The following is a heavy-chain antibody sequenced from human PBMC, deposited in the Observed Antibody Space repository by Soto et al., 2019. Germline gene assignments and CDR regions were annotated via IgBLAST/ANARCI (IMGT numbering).Heavy chain of an antibody. D-gene: IGHD1-7*01. CDR3: AKNQERELPRVIDF. Sequence: GGSLRLSCATSGLTFSNYAMSWVRQAPGGGLEWVSSMSGSSSATYYADSVRGRFTISRDRSKNTLYLQMSSLRAEDTALYYCAKNQERELPRVIDFWGQGTLVTVS. V-gene: IGHV3-23*01. CDR1: GLTFSNYA. J-gene: IGHJ4*02. CDR2: MSGSSSAT.